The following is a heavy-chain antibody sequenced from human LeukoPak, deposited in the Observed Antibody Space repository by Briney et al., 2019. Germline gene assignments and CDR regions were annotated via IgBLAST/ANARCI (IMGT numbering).Heavy chain of an antibody. CDR3: ARSHYYGSGSYYFSYYGMDA. CDR1: GGSFSGYY. D-gene: IGHD3-10*01. V-gene: IGHV4-34*01. J-gene: IGHJ6*02. CDR2: INHSGST. Sequence: SETLSLTCAVYGGSFSGYYWSWIRQPPGKGLEWIGEINHSGSTNYNPSLKSRVTISVDTSKNQFSLKLSSVTAADTAVYYCARSHYYGSGSYYFSYYGMDAWGQGTTVTVSS.